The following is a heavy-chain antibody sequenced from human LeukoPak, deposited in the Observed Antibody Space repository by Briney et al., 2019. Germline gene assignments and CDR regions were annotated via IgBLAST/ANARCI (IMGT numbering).Heavy chain of an antibody. CDR3: ARAPIVVVPAAMLVWFDP. V-gene: IGHV4-39*07. CDR1: GGSISSSSYY. J-gene: IGHJ5*02. Sequence: PSETLSLTCTVSGGSISSSSYYWGWIRQPPGKGLEWIGSIYYSGSTYYNPSLKSRVTISVDTSKNQFSLKLSSVTAADTAVYYCARAPIVVVPAAMLVWFDPWGQGTLVTVSS. CDR2: IYYSGST. D-gene: IGHD2-2*01.